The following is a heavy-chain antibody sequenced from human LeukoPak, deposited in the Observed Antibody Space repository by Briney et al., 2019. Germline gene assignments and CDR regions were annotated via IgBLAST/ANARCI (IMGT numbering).Heavy chain of an antibody. J-gene: IGHJ4*02. D-gene: IGHD3-22*01. V-gene: IGHV3-21*01. Sequence: PGGSLRPSCAASGFTFSTYSMNWVRQAPGKGLEWVSSISSSSSYIYYADSVKGRFTISRDNAKNSLYLQMNSLRAEDTAVYYCASDYYDSSGYYYGSPFDYWGQGTLVTVSS. CDR2: ISSSSSYI. CDR3: ASDYYDSSGYYYGSPFDY. CDR1: GFTFSTYS.